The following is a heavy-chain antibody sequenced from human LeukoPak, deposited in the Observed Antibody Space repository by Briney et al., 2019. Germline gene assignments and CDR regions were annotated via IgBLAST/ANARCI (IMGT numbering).Heavy chain of an antibody. D-gene: IGHD2-21*02. CDR3: ARENAAYCGGDCYSEYFQH. CDR2: ISSSSSYI. Sequence: GGSLRLSCAASGFTFSSYSMNWVRQAPGKGLEWVSSISSSSSYIYYADSVKGRFTISRDNAENSLYLQMNSLRAEDTAVYYCARENAAYCGGDCYSEYFQHWGQGTLVTVSS. CDR1: GFTFSSYS. V-gene: IGHV3-21*01. J-gene: IGHJ1*01.